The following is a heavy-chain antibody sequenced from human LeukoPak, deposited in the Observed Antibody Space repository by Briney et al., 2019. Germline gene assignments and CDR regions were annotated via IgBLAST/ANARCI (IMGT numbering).Heavy chain of an antibody. CDR3: ARASGYDLGVDY. Sequence: ASVKVSCKASGYTFTSYGISWVRQAPGQGLEWMGWINPNSGATNYAQKFQGRVTMTRDTSISTAYMELSRLRSDDTAVYYCARASGYDLGVDYWGQGTLVTVSS. V-gene: IGHV1-2*02. D-gene: IGHD5-12*01. CDR1: GYTFTSYG. J-gene: IGHJ4*02. CDR2: INPNSGAT.